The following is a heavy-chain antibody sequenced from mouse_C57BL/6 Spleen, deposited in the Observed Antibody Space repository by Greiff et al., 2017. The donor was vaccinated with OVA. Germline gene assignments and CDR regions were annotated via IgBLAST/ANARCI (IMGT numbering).Heavy chain of an antibody. J-gene: IGHJ4*01. Sequence: QVQLQQPGAELVMPGASVQLSCKASGYTFTSYWMHWVKQRPGQGLEWIGEIDPSDSYTNYNQKFKGKSTLTVDKSSSTAYMQLSSLTSEDSAVYYCARSDYYGSRPSMDYWGQGTSVTVSS. CDR2: IDPSDSYT. D-gene: IGHD1-1*01. V-gene: IGHV1-69*01. CDR1: GYTFTSYW. CDR3: ARSDYYGSRPSMDY.